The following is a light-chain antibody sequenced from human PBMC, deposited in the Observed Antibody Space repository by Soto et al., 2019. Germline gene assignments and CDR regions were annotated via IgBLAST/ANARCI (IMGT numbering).Light chain of an antibody. CDR2: GAS. CDR1: QSISRY. V-gene: IGKV1-39*01. CDR3: QESYSTPLT. Sequence: DIQMTQSPSSLSASVGDRVTTTCRTSQSISRYLNWYQQKPGRAPKLLIYGASTLESGVPSRFSGSGSGTDFTLTINNLQPEDFASYFCQESYSTPLTFGGGTKVDI. J-gene: IGKJ4*01.